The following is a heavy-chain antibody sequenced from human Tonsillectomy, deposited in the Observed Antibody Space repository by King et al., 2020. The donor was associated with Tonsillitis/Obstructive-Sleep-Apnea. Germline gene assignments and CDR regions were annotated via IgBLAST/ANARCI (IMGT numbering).Heavy chain of an antibody. CDR3: ATEPDFWSGYYFDY. V-gene: IGHV3-30*04. J-gene: IGHJ4*02. D-gene: IGHD3-3*01. CDR2: ISFDANNK. CDR1: GFTFINYA. Sequence: VQLVESGGGVVQPGRSLRLSCAASGFTFINYAMHWVRQAPGKGLEWVAAISFDANNKYYADSVKGRFTISRDNSKNTLYLQMNSLRTEVTAVYYCATEPDFWSGYYFDYWGQGTLVTVSS.